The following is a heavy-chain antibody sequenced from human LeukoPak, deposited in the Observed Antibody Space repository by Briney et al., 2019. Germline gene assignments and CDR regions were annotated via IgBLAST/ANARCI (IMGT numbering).Heavy chain of an antibody. Sequence: SETLPLTCTVSGYSIGSGYYWGWIRQPPGKGLEWIGSIYHSGRTFYNPSLTSRVTISVDTSKNQFSLKLSSVTAADTAVYHCARARGVGASWFDPWGQGTLVTVSS. V-gene: IGHV4-38-2*02. D-gene: IGHD1-26*01. CDR3: ARARGVGASWFDP. CDR2: IYHSGRT. CDR1: GYSIGSGYY. J-gene: IGHJ5*02.